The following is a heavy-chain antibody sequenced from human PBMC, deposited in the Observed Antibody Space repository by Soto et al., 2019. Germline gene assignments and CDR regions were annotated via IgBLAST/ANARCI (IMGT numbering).Heavy chain of an antibody. V-gene: IGHV3-30*18. CDR2: ISYDGSNK. CDR3: AKGPAYYYGSGRIS. D-gene: IGHD3-10*01. CDR1: GFTFSSYG. J-gene: IGHJ5*02. Sequence: QVQLVESGGGVVQPGRSLRLSCAASGFTFSSYGMHWVRQAPGKGLEWVAVISYDGSNKYYADSVKGRFTISRDNSKNTLYLQMNSLRAEDTAVYYCAKGPAYYYGSGRISWGQGTLVTVSS.